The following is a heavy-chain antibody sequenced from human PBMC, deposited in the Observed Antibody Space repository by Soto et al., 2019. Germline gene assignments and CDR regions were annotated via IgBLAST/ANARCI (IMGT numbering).Heavy chain of an antibody. J-gene: IGHJ4*02. CDR1: GFTFSSYA. CDR3: AKVHRLGSSSWLLLEMDPLGY. Sequence: PGGSLSPSCAASGFTFSSYAISWVRQAPGKGKEWVSAISGSGGSTYYADSVKGRFTISRDNSKNTLYLQMNSLRAEDTAVYYCAKVHRLGSSSWLLLEMDPLGYWGQGTLVTVSS. V-gene: IGHV3-23*01. D-gene: IGHD3-3*01. CDR2: ISGSGGST.